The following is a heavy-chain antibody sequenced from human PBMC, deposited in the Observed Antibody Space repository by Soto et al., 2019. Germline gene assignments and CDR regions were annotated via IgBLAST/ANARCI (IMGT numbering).Heavy chain of an antibody. CDR3: AGALENPYFYYGLNV. J-gene: IGHJ6*02. CDR2: TTYDGGIK. Sequence: GGSLRLSCAASGFSFSSYGMEWVRLAPGKGLEWVAATTYDGGIKHYVDSVKGRFTISRDNSKNTLYLQMNSLRVKGTATYYCAGALENPYFYYGLNVWGQGTTVTVSS. CDR1: GFSFSSYG. D-gene: IGHD1-1*01. V-gene: IGHV3-30*03.